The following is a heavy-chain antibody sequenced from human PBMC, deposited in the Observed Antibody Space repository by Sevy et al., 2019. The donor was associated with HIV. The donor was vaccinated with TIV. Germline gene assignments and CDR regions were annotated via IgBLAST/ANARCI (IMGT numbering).Heavy chain of an antibody. Sequence: GGSLRLSCAASGFTFSNAWMSWVRQAPGKGPEGIGRIRSKSDGETTDYSAPVKGRFSISRDDSKNTMYLQLNSLKTEDTAIYYCTTDRIYGSGTIRFDYWGQGTLVTVSS. CDR2: IRSKSDGETT. CDR3: TTDRIYGSGTIRFDY. V-gene: IGHV3-15*01. CDR1: GFTFSNAW. J-gene: IGHJ4*02. D-gene: IGHD3-10*01.